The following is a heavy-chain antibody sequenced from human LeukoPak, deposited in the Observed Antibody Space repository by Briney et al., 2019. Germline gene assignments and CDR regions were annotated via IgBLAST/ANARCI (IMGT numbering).Heavy chain of an antibody. CDR1: GGSISGSSYY. CDR3: ERHHGP. Sequence: SETLSLTCTVSGGSISGSSYYWGWIRQPPGKGLEWIGSIYYSGSTYYNPSLKSRGTISVDTSKNQFSLKLNSVTATDTAVYYCERHHGPWGQGTLVTVSS. V-gene: IGHV4-39*01. CDR2: IYYSGST. J-gene: IGHJ4*02.